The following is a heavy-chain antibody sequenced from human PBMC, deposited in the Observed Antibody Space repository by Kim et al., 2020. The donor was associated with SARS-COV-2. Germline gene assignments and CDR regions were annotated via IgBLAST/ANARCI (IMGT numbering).Heavy chain of an antibody. CDR1: GYTFTSYG. CDR3: ARAGVLRDFDWLFLGDY. J-gene: IGHJ4*02. CDR2: ISAYNGNT. V-gene: IGHV1-18*04. Sequence: ASVKVSCKASGYTFTSYGISWVRQAPGQGLEWMGWISAYNGNTNYAQKLQGRVTMTTDTSTSTAYMELRSLRSDDTAVYYCARAGVLRDFDWLFLGDYWGQGTLVTVSS. D-gene: IGHD3-9*01.